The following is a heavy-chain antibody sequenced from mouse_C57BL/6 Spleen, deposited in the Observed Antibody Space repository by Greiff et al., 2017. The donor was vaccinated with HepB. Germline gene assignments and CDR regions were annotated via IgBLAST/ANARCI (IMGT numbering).Heavy chain of an antibody. V-gene: IGHV1-69*01. J-gene: IGHJ2*01. D-gene: IGHD1-1*01. CDR2: IDPSDSYT. CDR1: GYTFTSYW. CDR3: ARNQITTVSVDYFDY. Sequence: QVQLQQPGAELVMPGASVKLSCKASGYTFTSYWMHWVKQRPGQGLEWIGEIDPSDSYTNYNQKFKGKSTLTVDKSSSTAYMQLSSLTSEDSAVYYCARNQITTVSVDYFDYWGQGTTLTVSS.